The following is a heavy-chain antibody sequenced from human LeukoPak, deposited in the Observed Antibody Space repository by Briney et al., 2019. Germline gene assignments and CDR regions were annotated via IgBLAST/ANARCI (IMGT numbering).Heavy chain of an antibody. CDR1: GGSISSSSYY. V-gene: IGHV4-39*07. Sequence: SETLSLTCTVSGGSISSSSYYWGWIRQPPGKGLEWIGEINHSGSTNYNPSLKSRVTISVDTSKNQFSLKLSSVTAADTAVYYCARGLARYGMDVWGQGTTVTVSS. CDR3: ARGLARYGMDV. CDR2: INHSGST. J-gene: IGHJ6*02.